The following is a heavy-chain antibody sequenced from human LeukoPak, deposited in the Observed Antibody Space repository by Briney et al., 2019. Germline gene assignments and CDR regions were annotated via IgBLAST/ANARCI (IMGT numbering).Heavy chain of an antibody. CDR1: GYTLTELS. V-gene: IGHV1-24*01. CDR3: ARPLLAYLGYGDHSWFDP. J-gene: IGHJ5*02. CDR2: FDPEDGET. D-gene: IGHD4-17*01. Sequence: ASVKVSCKVSGYTLTELSMHWVRQAPGKGLEWMGGFDPEDGETIYAQKFQGRVTMTRDTSISTAYMELSRLRSDDTAVYYCARPLLAYLGYGDHSWFDPWGQGTLVTVSS.